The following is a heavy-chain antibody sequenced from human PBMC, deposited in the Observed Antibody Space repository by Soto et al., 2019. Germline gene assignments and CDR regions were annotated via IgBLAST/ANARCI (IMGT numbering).Heavy chain of an antibody. CDR1: GFSFKNAW. CDR2: IKNKNVGGTT. V-gene: IGHV3-15*07. Sequence: EVELVESGGGLVKPGGSLTLSCAASGFSFKNAWMNWVRQAPGKGLEWVGRIKNKNVGGTTDYAAFVKGRFTISRDASENTLYLHMNGLKTEDTGVYFCTGLWFGEIYNYWGQGSLVTVSS. CDR3: TGLWFGEIYNY. J-gene: IGHJ4*01. D-gene: IGHD3-10*01.